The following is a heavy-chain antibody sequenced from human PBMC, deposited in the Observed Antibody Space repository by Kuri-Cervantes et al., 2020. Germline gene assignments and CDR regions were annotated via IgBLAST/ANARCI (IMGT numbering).Heavy chain of an antibody. J-gene: IGHJ6*02. Sequence: GESLKISCVASGFTFNTYWMSWVRQLPGKGLEWVANTSPDGSDNYYVDSLKGRFTVSRDNAKNSLYLQMNSLRAEDTAVYYCARSPVRGFGVVIIDGMDVWGQGTTVTVSS. D-gene: IGHD3-3*01. CDR2: TSPDGSDN. CDR3: ARSPVRGFGVVIIDGMDV. CDR1: GFTFNTYW. V-gene: IGHV3-7*01.